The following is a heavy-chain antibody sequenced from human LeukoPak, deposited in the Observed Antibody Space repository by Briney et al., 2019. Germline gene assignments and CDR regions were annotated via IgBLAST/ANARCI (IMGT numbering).Heavy chain of an antibody. D-gene: IGHD1-1*01. Sequence: SETLSLTCTVSGGSISSYYWSWIRQPAGKGLEWIGRIYTSGSTNYNPSLKSRVTMSVDTSKNQFSLKLTSVTAAAPAVYYCASGTRPSNFDYWGQGTLVTVSS. CDR3: ASGTRPSNFDY. J-gene: IGHJ4*02. V-gene: IGHV4-4*07. CDR1: GGSISSYY. CDR2: IYTSGST.